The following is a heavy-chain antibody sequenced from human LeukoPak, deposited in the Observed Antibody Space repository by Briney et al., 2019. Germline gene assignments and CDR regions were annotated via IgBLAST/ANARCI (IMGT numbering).Heavy chain of an antibody. CDR2: INHSGST. J-gene: IGHJ3*02. CDR3: ARGRRKLWFGEIRDAFDI. D-gene: IGHD3-10*01. V-gene: IGHV4-34*01. Sequence: SETLSLTCTVSGGSISGGGYYWSWIRQPPGKGLEWIGEINHSGSTNYNPSLKSRVTISVDTSKNQFSLKLSSVTAADTAVYYCARGRRKLWFGEIRDAFDIWGQGTMVTVSS. CDR1: GGSISGGGYY.